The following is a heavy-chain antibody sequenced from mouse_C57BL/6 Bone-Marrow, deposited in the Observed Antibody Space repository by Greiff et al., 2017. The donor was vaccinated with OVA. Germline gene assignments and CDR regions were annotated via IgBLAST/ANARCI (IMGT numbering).Heavy chain of an antibody. V-gene: IGHV1-80*01. CDR3: ARGSFAY. CDR1: GYAFSSYW. Sequence: VQLQQSGAELVKPGASVKISCKASGYAFSSYWMNWVKRRPGKGLEWIGQIYPGDGDTNYNGKFKGKATLTADKSSSTAYMQLSSLTSEDSAVYFCARGSFAYWGQGTLVTVSA. CDR2: IYPGDGDT. J-gene: IGHJ3*01.